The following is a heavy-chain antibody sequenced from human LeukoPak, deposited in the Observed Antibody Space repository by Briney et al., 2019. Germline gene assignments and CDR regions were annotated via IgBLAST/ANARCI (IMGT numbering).Heavy chain of an antibody. CDR2: IRYDGSNE. CDR3: AKDADRGWSYCDF. D-gene: IGHD6-19*01. V-gene: IGHV3-30*02. J-gene: IGHJ4*02. CDR1: GFIFSNYG. Sequence: GGSLRLSCAASGFIFSNYGIHWVRQAPGKGLEWVAFIRYDGSNEYYADSVKGRFTISRDNSKNTLYMQMHSLRTEDTAVYYCAKDADRGWSYCDFWRQGTVVTVPS.